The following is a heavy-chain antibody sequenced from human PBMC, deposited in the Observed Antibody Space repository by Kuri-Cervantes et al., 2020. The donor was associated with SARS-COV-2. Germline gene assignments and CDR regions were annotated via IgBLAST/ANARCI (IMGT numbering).Heavy chain of an antibody. CDR2: IFSNDEK. J-gene: IGHJ5*02. D-gene: IGHD1-26*01. Sequence: SGPTLVKPTQTLTLTCTFSGFSLSTSGVGVSWIRQPPGKALEWLAHIFSNDEKSYSTSLKSRLTISKDTSKSQVVLTMTNMDPVDTATYYCARGSLSGSAPSYNWFDPWGQGTLVTVSS. CDR3: ARGSLSGSAPSYNWFDP. CDR1: GFSLSTSGVG. V-gene: IGHV2-26*02.